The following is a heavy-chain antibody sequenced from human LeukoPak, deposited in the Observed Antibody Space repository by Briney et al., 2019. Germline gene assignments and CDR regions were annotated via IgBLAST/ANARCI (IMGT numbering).Heavy chain of an antibody. CDR1: GFIFSRYE. CDR2: ISTSGSGI. V-gene: IGHV3-48*03. J-gene: IGHJ4*02. D-gene: IGHD3-22*01. Sequence: GGSLRLSRVASGFIFSRYEMNWVRQAPGKGLEWVSYISTSGSGIYYADSVKGRFTISRDNAKNSLYLQMNSLRAEDTAVYYCARRGFYDTSGYLFDYWGQGTLVTVSS. CDR3: ARRGFYDTSGYLFDY.